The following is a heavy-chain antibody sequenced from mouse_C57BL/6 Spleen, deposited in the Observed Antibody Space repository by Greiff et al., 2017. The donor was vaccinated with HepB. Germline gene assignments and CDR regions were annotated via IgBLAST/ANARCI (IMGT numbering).Heavy chain of an antibody. J-gene: IGHJ4*01. CDR1: GFSLTSYA. CDR3: ARNLANWTGYAIDY. Sequence: QVQLKESGPGLVAPSQSLSITCTVSGFSLTSYAISWVRQPPGKGLEWLGVIWTGGGTNYNSALKSRLSISKDNSKSQVFVKMNSLQNNDTARYYCARNLANWTGYAIDYWGQGTSVTVSS. CDR2: IWTGGGT. D-gene: IGHD4-1*01. V-gene: IGHV2-9-1*01.